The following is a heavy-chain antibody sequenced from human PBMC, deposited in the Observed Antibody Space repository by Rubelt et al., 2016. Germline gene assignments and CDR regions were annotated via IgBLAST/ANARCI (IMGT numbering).Heavy chain of an antibody. CDR2: ISAYNGNT. V-gene: IGHV1-18*01. CDR3: ARDVGGNSFLCYFGY. J-gene: IGHJ4*02. D-gene: IGHD4-23*01. CDR1: GYTFTSYG. Sequence: QVQLVQSGAEVKKPGASVKVSCKASGYTFTSYGISWVRQAPGQGLEWMGWISAYNGNTNYAQKCPDGVTIATDTSTSTADRERWSLRSDDTAVYYCARDVGGNSFLCYFGYWGQGDLVTVSS.